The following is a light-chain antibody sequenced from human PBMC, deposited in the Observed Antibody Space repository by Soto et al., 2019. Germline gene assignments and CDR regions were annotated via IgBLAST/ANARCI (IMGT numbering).Light chain of an antibody. V-gene: IGKV1-5*03. Sequence: DIQMTQSPSTLSASVGDRVTITCRASQNIGSWLAWYQQSPGKAPKLLIYEASSLESGVPSRFSGSGSGTEFTLTISSLQPDGFATYYCQQYKSYFRTFGQGTKVEIK. CDR2: EAS. CDR3: QQYKSYFRT. CDR1: QNIGSW. J-gene: IGKJ1*01.